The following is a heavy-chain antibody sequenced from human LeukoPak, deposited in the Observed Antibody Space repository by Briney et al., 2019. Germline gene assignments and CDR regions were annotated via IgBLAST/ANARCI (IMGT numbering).Heavy chain of an antibody. Sequence: SETLSLTCTVSGGSFSNYYWSWIRQPPGKGLEWIGYIYYSGRTNYNSYLKSRVTLSVDTSKHQFSLKLTSVTAADTAVYYCARALAHCYDNSGLGYYSYMDVWGKGTTVTVSS. CDR1: GGSFSNYY. V-gene: IGHV4-59*12. CDR2: IYYSGRT. CDR3: ARALAHCYDNSGLGYYSYMDV. J-gene: IGHJ6*03. D-gene: IGHD3-22*01.